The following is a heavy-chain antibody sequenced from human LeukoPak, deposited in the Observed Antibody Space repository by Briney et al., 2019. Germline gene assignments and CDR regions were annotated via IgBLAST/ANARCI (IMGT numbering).Heavy chain of an antibody. V-gene: IGHV3-48*01. Sequence: GGSLRLSCAASGFTFSDYSMNWVRQAPGKGLEWISYIGIDSGTTNYADSVKGRFTISGDKDKNSLYLQMNSLRVEDTAVYYCARDYKYAFDNWGQGTPVTVSS. CDR2: IGIDSGTT. J-gene: IGHJ4*02. CDR1: GFTFSDYS. D-gene: IGHD5-24*01. CDR3: ARDYKYAFDN.